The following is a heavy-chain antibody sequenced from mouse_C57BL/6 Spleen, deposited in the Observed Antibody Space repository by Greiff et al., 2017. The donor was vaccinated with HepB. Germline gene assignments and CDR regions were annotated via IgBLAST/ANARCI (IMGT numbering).Heavy chain of an antibody. D-gene: IGHD3-2*02. V-gene: IGHV1-75*01. J-gene: IGHJ4*01. CDR2: IFPGSGST. CDR1: GYTFTDYY. Sequence: VQLVESGPELVKPGASVKISCKASGYTFTDYYINWVKQRPGQGLEWIGWIFPGSGSTDYNEKFKGKATLTVDKSSSTAYMLLSSLTSEDSAVFFCARSDSSGYLYAMDYWGQGTSVTVSS. CDR3: ARSDSSGYLYAMDY.